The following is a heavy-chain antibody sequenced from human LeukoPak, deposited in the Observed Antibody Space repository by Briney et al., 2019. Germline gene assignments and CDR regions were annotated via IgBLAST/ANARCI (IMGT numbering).Heavy chain of an antibody. CDR1: GGTFSSYG. J-gene: IGHJ3*02. D-gene: IGHD3-22*01. CDR3: ARDDGGYYHDAFGI. V-gene: IGHV1-69*01. CDR2: IIPIFGPA. Sequence: SVKVSCKASGGTFSSYGISWVRQAPGQGLEWMGGIIPIFGPANYAQNFQGRVTITADESTSTAYMELSSLRSEHTAVYYCARDDGGYYHDAFGIWGQGTMVTVSS.